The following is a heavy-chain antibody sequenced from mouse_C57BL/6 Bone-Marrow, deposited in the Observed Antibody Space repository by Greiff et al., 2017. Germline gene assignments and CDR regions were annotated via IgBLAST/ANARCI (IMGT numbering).Heavy chain of an antibody. CDR1: GYAFSSSW. CDR3: ARSIYGYEDLAWFAY. CDR2: IYPGDGDT. Sequence: VQLQQSGPELVKPGASVKISCKASGYAFSSSWMNWVKQRPGKGLEWIGRIYPGDGDTNYNGKFKGKATLTADKSSSTAYMQLSSLTSEDSAVYVCARSIYGYEDLAWFAYWGQGTLVTVSA. V-gene: IGHV1-82*01. J-gene: IGHJ3*01. D-gene: IGHD2-2*01.